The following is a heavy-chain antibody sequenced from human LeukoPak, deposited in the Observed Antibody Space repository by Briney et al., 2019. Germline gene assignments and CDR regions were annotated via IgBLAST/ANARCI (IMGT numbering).Heavy chain of an antibody. CDR3: ARAIAAAATGDY. Sequence: GASVTVSCKSSVYTFTSYGISWVRQAPAQGLEWMGWIGAYNGNTNHAQKVQGRVTMTTDTSTSTAYMELRSLRADDTAVYYCARAIAAAATGDYWGQGTLVTVSS. J-gene: IGHJ4*02. V-gene: IGHV1-18*01. CDR1: VYTFTSYG. CDR2: IGAYNGNT. D-gene: IGHD6-13*01.